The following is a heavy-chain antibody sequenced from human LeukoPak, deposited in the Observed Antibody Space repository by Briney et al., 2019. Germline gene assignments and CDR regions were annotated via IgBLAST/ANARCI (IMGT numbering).Heavy chain of an antibody. CDR2: INPNSGDT. D-gene: IGHD2-2*01. J-gene: IGHJ4*02. CDR1: GYTFTSCD. Sequence: ASVKVSCKASGYTFTSCDINWVRQAPGQGLEWMGRINPNSGDTNYAQNFQGRVTMTRDTSISTAYMELSRLRSDDTAVYYCARDYCSSTSCLFDYWGQGTLVTVSS. CDR3: ARDYCSSTSCLFDY. V-gene: IGHV1-2*06.